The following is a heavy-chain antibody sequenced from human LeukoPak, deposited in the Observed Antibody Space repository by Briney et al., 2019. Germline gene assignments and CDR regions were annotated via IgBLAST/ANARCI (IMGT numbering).Heavy chain of an antibody. CDR3: ASGGDYGDPGSFDP. J-gene: IGHJ5*02. CDR1: GGSISSYY. CDR2: IYYSGST. D-gene: IGHD4-17*01. Sequence: SETLSLTCTVSGGSISSYYWSWIRQPPGKGLEWIGYIYYSGSTNYNPSLKSRVTISVDTSKNQLSLKLSSVTAADTAVYYCASGGDYGDPGSFDPWGQGTLVTVSS. V-gene: IGHV4-59*01.